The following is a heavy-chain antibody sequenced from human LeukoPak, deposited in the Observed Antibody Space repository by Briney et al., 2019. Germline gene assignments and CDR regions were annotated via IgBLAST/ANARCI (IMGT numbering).Heavy chain of an antibody. CDR1: GFTFGDYA. CDR3: TRAQGDWFDP. CDR2: IRSKAYGGTT. Sequence: GGSLRLSCTASGFTFGDYAMSWVRQAPGKGLEWVGFIRSKAYGGTTEYAASVKGRFTISRDDSKSIAYLQMNSLKTEDTAVYYCTRAQGDWFDPWGQGALVTVPS. J-gene: IGHJ5*02. V-gene: IGHV3-49*04.